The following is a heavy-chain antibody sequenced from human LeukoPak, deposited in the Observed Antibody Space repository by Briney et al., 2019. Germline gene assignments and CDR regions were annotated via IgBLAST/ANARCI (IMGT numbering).Heavy chain of an antibody. CDR1: GFTFSIYA. CDR2: ISGSGGST. Sequence: SGGALRVSCAASGFTFSIYAMSGVRQAPGEGLGWVSAISGSGGSTYYADSVKGRFTISRDNSKNTLYLQMNSLRAEDTALYYCAVGDDDSSGLAGAFDIWGQGTMVTVSS. J-gene: IGHJ3*02. V-gene: IGHV3-23*01. CDR3: AVGDDDSSGLAGAFDI. D-gene: IGHD3-22*01.